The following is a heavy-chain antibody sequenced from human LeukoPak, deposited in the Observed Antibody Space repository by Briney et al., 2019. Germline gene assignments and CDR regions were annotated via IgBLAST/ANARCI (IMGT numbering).Heavy chain of an antibody. CDR3: AKGLVNYDILTGYWGNYYFDY. CDR2: ISGSGGST. V-gene: IGHV3-23*01. J-gene: IGHJ4*02. D-gene: IGHD3-9*01. CDR1: GFTVSSNY. Sequence: GGSLRLSCAASGFTVSSNYMSWVRQAPGRGLEWVSAISGSGGSTYYADSVKGRFTISRDNSKNTLYLQMNSLRADDTAVYYCAKGLVNYDILTGYWGNYYFDYWGQGTLVTVSS.